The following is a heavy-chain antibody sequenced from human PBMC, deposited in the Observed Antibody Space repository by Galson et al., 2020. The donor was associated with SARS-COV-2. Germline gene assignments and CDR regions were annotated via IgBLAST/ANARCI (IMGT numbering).Heavy chain of an antibody. J-gene: IGHJ4*02. Sequence: GESLKISCAASGFTFSSYAMSWVRQAPGKGLEWVSAISGSGGSTYYADSVKGRFTISRDNSKNTLYLQMNSLRAEDTAVYYCAKRDGGATMDDWGQGTLVTVSS. D-gene: IGHD1-26*01. CDR3: AKRDGGATMDD. CDR1: GFTFSSYA. CDR2: ISGSGGST. V-gene: IGHV3-23*01.